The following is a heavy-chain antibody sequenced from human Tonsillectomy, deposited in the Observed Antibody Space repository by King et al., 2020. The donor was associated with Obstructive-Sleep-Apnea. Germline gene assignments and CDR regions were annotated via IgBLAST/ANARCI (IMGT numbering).Heavy chain of an antibody. CDR3: AGDELGGIEMPTNPYYYGLDV. V-gene: IGHV3-7*01. J-gene: IGHJ6*02. Sequence: VQLVESGGRLVQPGGSLRLSCEASGFTFSPYWMSWVRQAPGKGLEWVANINHDGSEKYYVDSVKGRFTISRDNAQNSLYLQMNSLRVEDTAVYYCAGDELGGIEMPTNPYYYGLDVWGQGTTVTVSS. D-gene: IGHD5-24*01. CDR1: GFTFSPYW. CDR2: INHDGSEK.